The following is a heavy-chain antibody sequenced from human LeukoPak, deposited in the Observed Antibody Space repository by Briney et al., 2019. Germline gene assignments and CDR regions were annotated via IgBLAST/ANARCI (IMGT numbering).Heavy chain of an antibody. Sequence: ASVKVSCKASGYTFTSYGISWVRQAPGQGLEWMGWISAYNGNTNYAQKLQGRVTMTTDTSTSTAYMELRSLRSDDTAVYYCARAPEWIQLWLVDYWGQGTLVTVYS. CDR2: ISAYNGNT. J-gene: IGHJ4*02. D-gene: IGHD5-18*01. CDR3: ARAPEWIQLWLVDY. V-gene: IGHV1-18*01. CDR1: GYTFTSYG.